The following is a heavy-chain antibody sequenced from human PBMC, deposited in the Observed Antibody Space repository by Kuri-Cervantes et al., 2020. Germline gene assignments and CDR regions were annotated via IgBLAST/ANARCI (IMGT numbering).Heavy chain of an antibody. D-gene: IGHD2-15*01. J-gene: IGHJ3*02. CDR2: IRSKDYGGTT. V-gene: IGHV3-49*04. CDR1: GFTFGDFA. CDR3: TRAPLYCSGGSCYGNAFDI. Sequence: GGFLRPSCTASGFTFGDFAISWVRQAPGKGLEWVGFIRSKDYGGTTEYAASVKGTFTISRDDSKSIAYLQMHSLKTEDTAVYYCTRAPLYCSGGSCYGNAFDIWGQGTMVTVSS.